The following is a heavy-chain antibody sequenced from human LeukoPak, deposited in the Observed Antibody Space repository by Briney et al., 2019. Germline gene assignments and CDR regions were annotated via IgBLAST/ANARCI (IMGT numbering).Heavy chain of an antibody. Sequence: GGSLRLSCAASVFTFSSSWMSWVRQAPGKGVEWVANINEDGSAKYYVDSVKGRFTISRDNAKRSLDLQVNSLRAEDTAVYYCTRSRRDGNDYWGQGTLVTVSS. D-gene: IGHD5-24*01. CDR1: VFTFSSSW. CDR3: TRSRRDGNDY. J-gene: IGHJ4*02. V-gene: IGHV3-7*01. CDR2: INEDGSAK.